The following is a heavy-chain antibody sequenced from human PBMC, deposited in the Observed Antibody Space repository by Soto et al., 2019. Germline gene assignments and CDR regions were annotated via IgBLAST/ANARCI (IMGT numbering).Heavy chain of an antibody. CDR1: GFTVSNNY. Sequence: EVQLVESGGGLIQPGGSLRLSCAASGFTVSNNYMTWVRQAPGKGLEWVSVMYSGGTATSYADSVKGRFTVSRDNSKNTVSLQLDSLKADDTAVYYCARGVPVGAIGRFYFDSWGQGTLVTVSP. D-gene: IGHD1-26*01. CDR2: MYSGGTAT. CDR3: ARGVPVGAIGRFYFDS. V-gene: IGHV3-53*01. J-gene: IGHJ4*02.